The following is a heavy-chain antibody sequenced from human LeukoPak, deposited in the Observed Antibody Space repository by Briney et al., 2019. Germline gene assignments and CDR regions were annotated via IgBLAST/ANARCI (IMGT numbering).Heavy chain of an antibody. Sequence: GGSLRLSCAASGFTFSSYAMSWIRQARGKGLEWVSAISGSGGSTYYADSAKGRFTISRDNSKNTLYLQMNSLRAEDTAVYYCAKDPSYGDYDYWGPGTLVTVSS. J-gene: IGHJ4*02. V-gene: IGHV3-23*01. CDR1: GFTFSSYA. D-gene: IGHD4-17*01. CDR3: AKDPSYGDYDY. CDR2: ISGSGGST.